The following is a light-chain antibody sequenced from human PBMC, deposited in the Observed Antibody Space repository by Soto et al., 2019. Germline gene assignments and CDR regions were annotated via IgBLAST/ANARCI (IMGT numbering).Light chain of an antibody. J-gene: IGKJ2*01. CDR3: QQYDTYSPYT. V-gene: IGKV1-5*03. CDR1: QSISTW. Sequence: DIQMTQSPSTLSASVGDRVTITCRASQSISTWLAWYQQKPGKAPRLLMYKASTLGSGVPSRLSGTGSGTEFSLTISSLQPDDFATYYCQQYDTYSPYTFGQGTKVEIK. CDR2: KAS.